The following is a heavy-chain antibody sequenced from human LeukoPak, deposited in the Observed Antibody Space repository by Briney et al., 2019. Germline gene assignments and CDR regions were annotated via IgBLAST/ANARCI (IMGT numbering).Heavy chain of an antibody. J-gene: IGHJ6*02. Sequence: ASVKVSCKASGYTFTNYYLHWVRQAPGHGLEWTAIINPSDGGTYYEQKLQGRVTVTRDTSTSTVYMELSSLRSEDTAVYYCARDTRTMTAVTRGQHYYYGLDVWGQGTTVTVSS. CDR2: INPSDGGT. CDR3: ARDTRTMTAVTRGQHYYYGLDV. D-gene: IGHD4-17*01. CDR1: GYTFTNYY. V-gene: IGHV1-46*01.